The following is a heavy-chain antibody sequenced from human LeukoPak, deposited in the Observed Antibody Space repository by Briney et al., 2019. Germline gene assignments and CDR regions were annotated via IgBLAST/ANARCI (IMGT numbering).Heavy chain of an antibody. V-gene: IGHV3-30*02. CDR1: GFTFSSYG. CDR2: IRYDGSNK. J-gene: IGHJ5*02. D-gene: IGHD6-6*01. Sequence: PGGSLRLSCAASGFTFSSYGMHWVRQAPGKGLEWVAFIRYDGSNKYYADSVKGRFTISRDNSKNTLYLQMNSLRAEDTAVYYCAKPYSSSGLFWFDPWGQGTLVTVSS. CDR3: AKPYSSSGLFWFDP.